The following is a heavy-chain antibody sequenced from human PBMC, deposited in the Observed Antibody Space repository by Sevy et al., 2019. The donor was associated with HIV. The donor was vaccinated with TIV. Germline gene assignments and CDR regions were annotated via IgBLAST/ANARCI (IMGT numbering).Heavy chain of an antibody. CDR2: ISGSGGST. V-gene: IGHV3-23*01. CDR3: PRMSCSSTSCYTDYYYGMDV. Sequence: GGSLRLSCAASGFTISRYAMSWVRQAPGKGLEWVSAISGSGGSTYYADSVKGRFTISRDNSKNTLYLQMNSLRAEDTAVYYCPRMSCSSTSCYTDYYYGMDVWGQGTTVTVSS. D-gene: IGHD2-2*02. CDR1: GFTISRYA. J-gene: IGHJ6*02.